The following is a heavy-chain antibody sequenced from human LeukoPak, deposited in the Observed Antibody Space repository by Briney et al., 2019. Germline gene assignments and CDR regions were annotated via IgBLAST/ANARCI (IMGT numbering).Heavy chain of an antibody. J-gene: IGHJ4*02. Sequence: GGSLRLSCAASGFTFTIYGMHWVRQAPGKGLEWVAVIWYDGTNKYYADSVKGRFTISRDNSKNTLYLQMNSLRAEDTAVYYCARDTSGGDCYSIPYWGREPWSPSPQ. CDR3: ARDTSGGDCYSIPY. CDR1: GFTFTIYG. CDR2: IWYDGTNK. D-gene: IGHD2-21*02. V-gene: IGHV3-33*08.